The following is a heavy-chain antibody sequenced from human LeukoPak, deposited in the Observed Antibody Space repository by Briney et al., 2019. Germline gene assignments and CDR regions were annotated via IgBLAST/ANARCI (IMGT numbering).Heavy chain of an antibody. CDR2: IKQDGSEK. CDR1: GFTFSSYW. V-gene: IGHV3-7*01. CDR3: ARDRYSYGYPVYYYYMDV. Sequence: GGSLRLSCAASGFTFSSYWMCWVRQAPGKGLEWVANIKQDGSEKYYVDSVKGRFTISRDNAKNSLYLQMNSLRAEDTAVYYCARDRYSYGYPVYYYYMDVWGKGTTVTVSS. J-gene: IGHJ6*03. D-gene: IGHD5-18*01.